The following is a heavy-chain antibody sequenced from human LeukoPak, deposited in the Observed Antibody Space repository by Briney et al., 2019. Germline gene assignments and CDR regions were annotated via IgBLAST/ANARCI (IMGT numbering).Heavy chain of an antibody. CDR3: ARSRGSGSYYVEFDY. J-gene: IGHJ4*02. V-gene: IGHV4-34*01. Sequence: PSETLSLTCAVYGGSFSGYYWSWIRQPPGKGLEWIGEINHSGSTNYNPSLKSRVTISVDTSKNQFSLKLSSVTAADTAVYYCARSRGSGSYYVEFDYWGQGTLVTVSS. CDR2: INHSGST. D-gene: IGHD1-26*01. CDR1: GGSFSGYY.